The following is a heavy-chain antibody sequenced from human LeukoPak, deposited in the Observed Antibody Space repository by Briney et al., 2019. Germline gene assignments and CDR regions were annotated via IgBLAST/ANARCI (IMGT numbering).Heavy chain of an antibody. CDR1: GFTSSNYW. D-gene: IGHD3-3*01. CDR2: ISSSSSYI. J-gene: IGHJ4*02. V-gene: IGHV3-21*01. CDR3: ARVPTGGYDFSGAKNQPRY. Sequence: GGSLRLSCAASGFTSSNYWMNWVRQAPGKGLEWVSSISSSSSYIYYADSVKGRFTISRDNAKNSLYLQMNSLRAEDTAVYYCARVPTGGYDFSGAKNQPRYWGQGTLVTVSS.